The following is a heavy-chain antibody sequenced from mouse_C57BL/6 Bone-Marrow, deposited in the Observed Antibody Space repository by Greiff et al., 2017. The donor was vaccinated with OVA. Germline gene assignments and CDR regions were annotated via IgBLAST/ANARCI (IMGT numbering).Heavy chain of an antibody. V-gene: IGHV1-59*01. CDR2: ITPSDSYI. J-gene: IGHJ2*02. D-gene: IGHD1-1*01. Sequence: VQLQQPGAELVRPGTSVKLSCKASGYTFTNYWMHWVKQRPGQGLEWIGVITPSDSYINYKPKFKGRATLTVDTSSSTSYMHLSSLTSEDSAVYYCAHYDSRLYLHYWGQGTSLTVSS. CDR1: GYTFTNYW. CDR3: AHYDSRLYLHY.